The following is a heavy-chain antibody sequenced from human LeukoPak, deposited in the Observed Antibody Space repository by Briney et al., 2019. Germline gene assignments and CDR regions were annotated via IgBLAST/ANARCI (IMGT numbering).Heavy chain of an antibody. J-gene: IGHJ4*02. D-gene: IGHD3-16*02. CDR2: ITSSGNNI. CDR1: GFTFSTYW. CDR3: TRGPGYDYVWGSFRADY. Sequence: PGGSLRLSCAASGFTFSTYWMTWVRQAPGRGLEYVSAITSSGNNIFYANSVKGRFTISRDNSKNTLYLQMGSLRAEDMAVYYCTRGPGYDYVWGSFRADYWGQGTLVTVSS. V-gene: IGHV3-64*01.